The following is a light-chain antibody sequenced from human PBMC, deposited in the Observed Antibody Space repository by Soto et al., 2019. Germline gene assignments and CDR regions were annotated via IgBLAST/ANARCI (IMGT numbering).Light chain of an antibody. Sequence: DIQLTQSPSFVSASVGDRVTITCRASRAISTYLAWYQQKPGKAPEVLIYAASTLQSGVPSRFSGSGSGTEFTLTIRSLQPEDFATYYCQHLDGYPRTFGQGTTV. V-gene: IGKV1-9*01. J-gene: IGKJ1*01. CDR2: AAS. CDR1: RAISTY. CDR3: QHLDGYPRT.